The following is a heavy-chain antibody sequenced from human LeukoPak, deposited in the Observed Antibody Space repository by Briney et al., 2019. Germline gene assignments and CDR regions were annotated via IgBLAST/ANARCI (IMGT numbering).Heavy chain of an antibody. CDR3: ARDVLAYCGADCYSGYFDY. V-gene: IGHV4-59*01. Sequence: PSETLSLTCTVSGGSISSDHWNWIRQPPGKGLEWIGCIFYSGRTYYNPSLKSRVTISVDLSKGQFSLRLTSVTAADTAVYYCARDVLAYCGADCYSGYFDYWGQGTLVTVSS. CDR2: IFYSGRT. D-gene: IGHD2-21*02. J-gene: IGHJ4*02. CDR1: GGSISSDH.